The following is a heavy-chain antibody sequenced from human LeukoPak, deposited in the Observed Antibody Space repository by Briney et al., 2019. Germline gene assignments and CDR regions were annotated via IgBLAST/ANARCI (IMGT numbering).Heavy chain of an antibody. Sequence: SVKVSCKASGGIFSSYAISWVRQAPGQGLEWMGRIIPIFGTANYAQKFQGRVTITTDESTSTAYMELSSLRSEDTAVYYCARDLFAYCGGDCYFVDPWGQGTLVTVSS. CDR2: IIPIFGTA. CDR3: ARDLFAYCGGDCYFVDP. J-gene: IGHJ5*02. V-gene: IGHV1-69*05. D-gene: IGHD2-21*02. CDR1: GGIFSSYA.